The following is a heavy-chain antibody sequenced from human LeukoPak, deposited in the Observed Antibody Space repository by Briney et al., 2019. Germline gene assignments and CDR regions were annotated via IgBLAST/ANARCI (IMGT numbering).Heavy chain of an antibody. D-gene: IGHD2-2*01. CDR2: SGGGVST. Sequence: PGGSLRLSCAASGFMFSSYAMTWVRQAPGKGLEWVSSSGGGVSTYYADSVKGRFTISRDNSKNTLYLQMTSLRAEDTSVYFCAKLIPAVDCSRTSCYGFDYWGQGTLVTVSS. CDR3: AKLIPAVDCSRTSCYGFDY. CDR1: GFMFSSYA. V-gene: IGHV3-23*01. J-gene: IGHJ4*02.